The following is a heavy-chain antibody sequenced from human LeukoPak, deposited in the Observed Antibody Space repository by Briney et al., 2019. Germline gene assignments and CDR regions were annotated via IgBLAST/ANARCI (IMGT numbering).Heavy chain of an antibody. CDR3: ARDDSSGYIPRV. CDR2: INPDSGFT. CDR1: GYKFTDDY. Sequence: APVKVSCKASGYKFTDDYMHWVRQAPGQGLEFMGWINPDSGFTNYAQKFKGRVTMTRDTSISTAFLKVRSLTSDDTAVYYCARDDSSGYIPRVWGQGTLVTVSS. J-gene: IGHJ4*02. D-gene: IGHD3-22*01. V-gene: IGHV1-2*02.